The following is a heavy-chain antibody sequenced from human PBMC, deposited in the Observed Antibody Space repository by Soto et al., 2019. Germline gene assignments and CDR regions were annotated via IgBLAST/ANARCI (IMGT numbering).Heavy chain of an antibody. CDR1: GGSISSYY. CDR3: AGSRYYYGSGTPSPFEY. J-gene: IGHJ4*02. V-gene: IGHV4-59*08. D-gene: IGHD3-10*01. CDR2: IYYSGST. Sequence: SETLSLTCTVSGGSISSYYWSWIRQPPGKGLEWIGYIYYSGSTNYNPSLKSRVTISVDTSKNQFSLKLSSVTAADTAVYYCAGSRYYYGSGTPSPFEYWGQGTLVTVSS.